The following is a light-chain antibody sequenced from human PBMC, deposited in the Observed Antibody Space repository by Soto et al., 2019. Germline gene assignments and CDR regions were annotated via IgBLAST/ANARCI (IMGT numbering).Light chain of an antibody. V-gene: IGKV3-20*01. CDR3: QHYGASPYT. CDR1: QSVGNIY. J-gene: IGKJ2*01. CDR2: GTS. Sequence: EIVLTQSPGTLSLSPGDRATFSCRASQSVGNIYLAWYQQKPGQAPRLLIHGTSSRATGIPDRFSGSGSGTDFTLTISRLEPEDFAVYYCQHYGASPYTFGQGTKLEIK.